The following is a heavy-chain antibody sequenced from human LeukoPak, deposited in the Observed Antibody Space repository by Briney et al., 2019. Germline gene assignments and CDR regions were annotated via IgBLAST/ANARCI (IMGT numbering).Heavy chain of an antibody. CDR2: INPNSGGT. Sequence: ASVKVSCKASGYTFTGYYMHWVRQAPGQGLEWMGRINPNSGGTNYAQKFQGRVTMTRDTSISTAYMELSRLRSDDTAVYYCARGWGTNYSNFRGRGYWGQGTLVTVSS. D-gene: IGHD4-11*01. J-gene: IGHJ4*02. V-gene: IGHV1-2*06. CDR1: GYTFTGYY. CDR3: ARGWGTNYSNFRGRGY.